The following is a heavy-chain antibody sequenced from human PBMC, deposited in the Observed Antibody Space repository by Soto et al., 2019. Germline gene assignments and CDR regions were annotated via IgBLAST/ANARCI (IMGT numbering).Heavy chain of an antibody. D-gene: IGHD6-19*01. Sequence: XVKVSCKASGYTFTSYGISWVRQAPGQGLEWMGWISAYNGNTNYAQKLQGRVTMTTDTSTSTAYMELRSLRYDDTAVYYCARDIAVAGTGYFQHWGQGTLVTVSS. CDR2: ISAYNGNT. V-gene: IGHV1-18*01. J-gene: IGHJ1*01. CDR3: ARDIAVAGTGYFQH. CDR1: GYTFTSYG.